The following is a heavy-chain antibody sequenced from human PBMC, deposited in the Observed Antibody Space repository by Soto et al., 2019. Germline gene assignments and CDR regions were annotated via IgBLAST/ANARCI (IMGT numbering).Heavy chain of an antibody. CDR1: GFTVSHNY. V-gene: IGHV3-66*01. CDR3: AKSIYGSGTFYTEGYFDY. Sequence: GGSLRLSCVASGFTVSHNYMSWVRQAQGKGLEWVSFIYNGGSTYYSDSVKGRFTVSRDSSKNTLYLQMNSLTAEDTAVYYCAKSIYGSGTFYTEGYFDYWGQGTLVTVSS. J-gene: IGHJ4*02. CDR2: IYNGGST. D-gene: IGHD3-10*01.